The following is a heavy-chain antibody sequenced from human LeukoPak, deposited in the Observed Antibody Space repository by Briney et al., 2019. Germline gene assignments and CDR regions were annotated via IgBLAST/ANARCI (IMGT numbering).Heavy chain of an antibody. J-gene: IGHJ4*02. CDR2: ISAYNGNT. CDR1: GYTFTSYG. V-gene: IGHV1-18*01. Sequence: ASVKVSCKASGYTFTSYGISWVRQPPGQGLEWMGWISAYNGNTNYAQKLQGRVTMTTDTSTSTAYMELRSLRSDDTAVYYCARGNGKRWLVAYYFDYWGQGTLVTVSS. D-gene: IGHD6-19*01. CDR3: ARGNGKRWLVAYYFDY.